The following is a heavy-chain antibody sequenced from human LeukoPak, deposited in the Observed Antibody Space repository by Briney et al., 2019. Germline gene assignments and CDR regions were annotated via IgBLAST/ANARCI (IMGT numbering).Heavy chain of an antibody. CDR3: ARGSQYNWNEADAFDI. CDR2: IWYDGSNK. J-gene: IGHJ3*02. CDR1: GFTFSSYG. Sequence: PGGSLRLSCAASGFTFSSYGMHWVRQAPGKGLEWVAVIWYDGSNKYYADSVKGRFTISRDNSKNTLYLQMNSLRAEDTAVYYCARGSQYNWNEADAFDIWGQGTMVTVSS. D-gene: IGHD1-20*01. V-gene: IGHV3-33*08.